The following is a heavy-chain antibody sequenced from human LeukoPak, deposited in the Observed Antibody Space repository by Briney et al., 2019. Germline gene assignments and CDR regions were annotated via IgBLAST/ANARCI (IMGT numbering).Heavy chain of an antibody. D-gene: IGHD6-13*01. Sequence: SETLSLTCTVSGGSISSYYWSWIRQPPGKGLEWIGYIYYSGSTNYNPSLKSRVTISVDRSKNQFSPKLSSVTAADTAVYYCARAQVGFSSSWSSFDPWGQGTLVTVSS. V-gene: IGHV4-59*12. CDR2: IYYSGST. CDR3: ARAQVGFSSSWSSFDP. J-gene: IGHJ5*02. CDR1: GGSISSYY.